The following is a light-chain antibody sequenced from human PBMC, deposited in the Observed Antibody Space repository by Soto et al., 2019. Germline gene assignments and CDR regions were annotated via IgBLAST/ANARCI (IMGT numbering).Light chain of an antibody. J-gene: IGKJ5*01. CDR2: YAS. Sequence: EIMMTQSPATLSLSPGERATPSCRASQIVGNNLAGYQQKPGQAPKLLIYYASTRATGIPARFSGSGSGTEFTLTISSLQSEDFALYYCQQYNNWPPITFGQGTRLEIK. V-gene: IGKV3-15*01. CDR3: QQYNNWPPIT. CDR1: QIVGNN.